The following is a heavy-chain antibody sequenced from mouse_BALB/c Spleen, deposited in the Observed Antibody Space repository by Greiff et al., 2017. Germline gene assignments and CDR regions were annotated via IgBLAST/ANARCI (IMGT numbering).Heavy chain of an antibody. CDR1: GFTFSDYY. J-gene: IGHJ3*01. CDR2: ISDGGSYT. V-gene: IGHV5-4*02. Sequence: EVKVVESGGGLVKPGGSLKLSCAASGFTFSDYYMYWVRQTPEKRLEWVATISDGGSYTYYPDSVKGRFTISRDNAKNNLYLQMSSLKSEDTAMYYCARDRDYSYFAYWGQGTLVTVSA. D-gene: IGHD2-13*01. CDR3: ARDRDYSYFAY.